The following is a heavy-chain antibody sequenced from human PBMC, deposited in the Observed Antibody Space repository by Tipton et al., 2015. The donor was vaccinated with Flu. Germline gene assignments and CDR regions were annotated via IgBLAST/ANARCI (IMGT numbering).Heavy chain of an antibody. CDR3: ARRDYSNYVSEPKNWFDP. D-gene: IGHD4-11*01. Sequence: LRLSCSVSGDSVGSDYFWGWIRQSPGMGLEWIGNVHQTGNTYYNPSLRSRVTIAIDRPKNQFSLRLTSATAADTAVYFCARRDYSNYVSEPKNWFDPWGQGTLVTVS. CDR2: VHQTGNT. CDR1: GDSVGSDYF. V-gene: IGHV4-38-2*01. J-gene: IGHJ5*02.